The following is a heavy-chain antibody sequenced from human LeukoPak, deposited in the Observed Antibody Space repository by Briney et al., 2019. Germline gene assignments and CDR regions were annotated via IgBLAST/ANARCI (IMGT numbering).Heavy chain of an antibody. D-gene: IGHD1-26*01. Sequence: GGSLRLSCAAAAFTVSDYSMNLVRQAPGKRLEWISYISGRSSTIYYADSVRGRFTTSRDNAKNSMYLQMNRLRAEDTAVYYCARDRLTSGSYFFDYWGQGTLVTVSS. J-gene: IGHJ4*02. V-gene: IGHV3-48*01. CDR3: ARDRLTSGSYFFDY. CDR1: AFTVSDYS. CDR2: ISGRSSTI.